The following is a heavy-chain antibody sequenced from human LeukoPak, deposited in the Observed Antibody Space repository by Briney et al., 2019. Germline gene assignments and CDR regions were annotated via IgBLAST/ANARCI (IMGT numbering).Heavy chain of an antibody. V-gene: IGHV3-30*03. CDR1: GFTFSNHA. J-gene: IGHJ4*02. CDR3: TRMVRGANLFDY. CDR2: TSYDGTYN. D-gene: IGHD3-10*01. Sequence: GGSLRLSCVVSGFTFSNHAMHWVRQAPGKGLEWVAVTSYDGTYNYYADSVKGRFTISRDNSKTTLYLQMNSLRAEDTAVYYCTRMVRGANLFDYWGQGTLVTVSS.